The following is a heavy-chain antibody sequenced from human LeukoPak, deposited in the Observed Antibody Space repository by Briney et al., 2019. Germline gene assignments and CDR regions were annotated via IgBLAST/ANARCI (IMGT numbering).Heavy chain of an antibody. J-gene: IGHJ4*02. Sequence: GGSLRLSCAASGFTFSSYSMNWVRQAPGKGLEWVSSISSSSSYIYYADSVKGRFTISRDNAKNSLYLQMNSLRAEDTAVYYCARVPHKGIAVAGYYFDYWGREPWSPSPQ. V-gene: IGHV3-21*01. CDR1: GFTFSSYS. CDR2: ISSSSSYI. CDR3: ARVPHKGIAVAGYYFDY. D-gene: IGHD6-19*01.